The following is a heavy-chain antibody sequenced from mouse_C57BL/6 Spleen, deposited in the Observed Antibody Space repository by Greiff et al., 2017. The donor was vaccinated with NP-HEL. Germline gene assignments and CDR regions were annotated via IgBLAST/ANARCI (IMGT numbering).Heavy chain of an antibody. J-gene: IGHJ4*01. CDR2: IDPSDSYT. CDR3: ARSAPRSYDYAMDY. Sequence: QVQLQQPGAELVKPGASVKLSCKASGYTFTSYWMQWVKQRPGQGLEWIGEIDPSDSYTNYNQKFKGKATLTVDTSSSTAYMQLSSLTSEDSAVYYCARSAPRSYDYAMDYWGQGTSVTVSS. V-gene: IGHV1-50*01. D-gene: IGHD1-1*01. CDR1: GYTFTSYW.